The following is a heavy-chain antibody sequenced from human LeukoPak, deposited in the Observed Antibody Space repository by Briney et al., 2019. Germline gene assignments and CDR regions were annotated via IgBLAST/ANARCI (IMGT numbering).Heavy chain of an antibody. D-gene: IGHD2-15*01. CDR3: ARDDIPVI. CDR2: IYSDGGT. Sequence: GGSLRLSCAASGFRVNDYYMNWVRQAPGKGLEWVSFIYSDGGTYYADSVKGRFTISRDNSKNTLYLQMNSLRVEDTAVYYCARDDIPVIWGQGTLVTVSS. CDR1: GFRVNDYY. V-gene: IGHV3-53*01. J-gene: IGHJ4*02.